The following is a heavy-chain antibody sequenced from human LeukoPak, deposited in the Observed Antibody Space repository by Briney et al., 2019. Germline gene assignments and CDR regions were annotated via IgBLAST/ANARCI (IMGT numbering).Heavy chain of an antibody. CDR1: GFTFSNAW. CDR3: TTDYDILTGYYTPDAFDI. D-gene: IGHD3-9*01. J-gene: IGHJ3*02. V-gene: IGHV3-15*01. Sequence: GGSLRLSCAASGFTFSNAWMSWVRQAPGKGLEWVGRIKSKTDGGTTDYAAPVKGRLTISRDDSKNTLYLQMNSLKTEDTAVYYCTTDYDILTGYYTPDAFDIWGQGTMVAVSS. CDR2: IKSKTDGGTT.